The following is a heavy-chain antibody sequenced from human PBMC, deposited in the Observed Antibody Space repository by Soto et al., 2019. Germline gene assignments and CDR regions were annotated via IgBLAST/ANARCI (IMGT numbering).Heavy chain of an antibody. J-gene: IGHJ4*02. Sequence: QVQLVQSGAEVQKPGSSVKVSCKASGGTFSSYAISWVRQAPGQGLEWMGGIIPIFGTANYAQKFQGRVTITADESTSTAYMELSSLRSEDTAVYYCASRPTRAVAAPGLDYWGQGTLVTVSS. CDR3: ASRPTRAVAAPGLDY. V-gene: IGHV1-69*01. D-gene: IGHD6-19*01. CDR1: GGTFSSYA. CDR2: IIPIFGTA.